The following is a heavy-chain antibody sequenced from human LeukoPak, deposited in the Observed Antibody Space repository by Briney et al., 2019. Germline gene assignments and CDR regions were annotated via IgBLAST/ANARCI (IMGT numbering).Heavy chain of an antibody. Sequence: SETLSLTCTVSGGSISSSSYYWGWIRQPPGKGLEWIVSIYYSGSTYYNPSLKSRVTISVDTSKNQFSLKLSSVTAADTAVYYCARHLVDYYDSSGYWFWGQGTLVTVSS. CDR1: GGSISSSSYY. CDR2: IYYSGST. CDR3: ARHLVDYYDSSGYWF. D-gene: IGHD3-22*01. V-gene: IGHV4-39*01. J-gene: IGHJ4*02.